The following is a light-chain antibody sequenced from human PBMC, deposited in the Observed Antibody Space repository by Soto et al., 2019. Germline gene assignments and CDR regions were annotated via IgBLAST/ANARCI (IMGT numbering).Light chain of an antibody. J-gene: IGKJ1*01. Sequence: DIQMTQSPSTLSASVGDRVTITCRASQGISSWLAWYQQKPGKAPKLLIYEASNLESGVPSRFSGSGSGTEFTLTISGLQPDDSATYYCLQYSYHWAFGQGTKVEIK. V-gene: IGKV1-5*01. CDR3: LQYSYHWA. CDR2: EAS. CDR1: QGISSW.